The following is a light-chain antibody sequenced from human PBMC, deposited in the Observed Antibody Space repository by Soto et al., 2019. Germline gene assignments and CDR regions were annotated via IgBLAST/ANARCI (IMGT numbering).Light chain of an antibody. CDR2: KAS. J-gene: IGKJ4*01. CDR1: QNIDIW. V-gene: IGKV1-5*03. CDR3: QQYSSYPLT. Sequence: DIQMTQSPSTLSASVRDRVTITCRASQNIDIWLAWYQQKPGKAPNLLIYKASTLESGVPSRFSGSGSGADFTLTISSLQPDDFATYYCQQYSSYPLTFGGGTKVEIK.